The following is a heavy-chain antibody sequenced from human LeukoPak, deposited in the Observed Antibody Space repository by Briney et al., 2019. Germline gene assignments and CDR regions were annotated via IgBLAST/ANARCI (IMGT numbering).Heavy chain of an antibody. CDR1: GGSISRSNW. CDR2: IYDNGST. Sequence: KPSETLSLTCAVSGGSISRSNWWSWVRPSPGKGLEWIGEIYDNGSTNYNPSLKSRVTISVDKSKNQFSLKLSSVTAADTAVYYCARDQGKWLAAFDIWGQGTMVTVSS. J-gene: IGHJ3*02. D-gene: IGHD3-22*01. CDR3: ARDQGKWLAAFDI. V-gene: IGHV4-4*02.